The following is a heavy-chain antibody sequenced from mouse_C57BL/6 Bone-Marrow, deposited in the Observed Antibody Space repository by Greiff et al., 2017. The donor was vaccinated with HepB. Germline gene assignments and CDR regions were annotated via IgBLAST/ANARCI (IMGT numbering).Heavy chain of an antibody. V-gene: IGHV14-4*01. Sequence: EVQLQQSGAELVRPGASVKLSCTASGFNIKDDYMHWVKQRPEQGLEWIGWIDPENGDTEYASKFQGKATITADTSSNTAYLQLSSLTSEDTAVYDCTTDYYGSSYGYWGQGTTLTVSS. J-gene: IGHJ2*01. CDR3: TTDYYGSSYGY. CDR2: IDPENGDT. D-gene: IGHD1-1*01. CDR1: GFNIKDDY.